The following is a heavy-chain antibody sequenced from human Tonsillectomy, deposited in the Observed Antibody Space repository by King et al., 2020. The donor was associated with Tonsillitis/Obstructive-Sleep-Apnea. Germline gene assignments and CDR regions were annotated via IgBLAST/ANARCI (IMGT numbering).Heavy chain of an antibody. Sequence: QLVQSGAEVKKPGASVKVYCKTSGYTFTKYGISWARQAPGQGLEWMGWISVYNGNTHYAQKFQGRVTMTIDKSTRTAYMEMSSLRSDDTAVYYCARDTVYTWFDPWGQGTLVTVSS. J-gene: IGHJ5*02. CDR1: GYTFTKYG. CDR2: ISVYNGNT. CDR3: ARDTVYTWFDP. D-gene: IGHD5/OR15-5a*01. V-gene: IGHV1-18*01.